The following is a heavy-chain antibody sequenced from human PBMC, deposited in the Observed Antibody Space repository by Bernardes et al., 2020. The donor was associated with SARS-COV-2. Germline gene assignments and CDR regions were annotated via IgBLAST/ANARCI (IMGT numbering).Heavy chain of an antibody. CDR3: AGSSCGADCYIGGLRSWDYGMDV. CDR1: GGSISSSGYY. CDR2: FYSGGNT. V-gene: IGHV4-39*01. Sequence: SETLSLTCTVSGGSISSSGYYWGWLRQPTGKGLEWIGSFYSGGNTYYNPSLQSRLSKSIDTSKNQFSLRLSSVTAADTAVYYCAGSSCGADCYIGGLRSWDYGMDVWGQGTTVTVSS. J-gene: IGHJ6*02. D-gene: IGHD2-21*02.